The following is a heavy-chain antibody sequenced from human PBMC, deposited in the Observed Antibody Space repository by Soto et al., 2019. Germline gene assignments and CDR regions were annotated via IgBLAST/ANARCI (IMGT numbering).Heavy chain of an antibody. J-gene: IGHJ4*02. V-gene: IGHV3-23*01. CDR3: AKERLARGFDY. CDR2: ISGGGDNT. CDR1: GFTFSNYA. Sequence: EVQLLDSGGGLVQPGGSLRLSCEASGFTFSNYAMNWVRQAPGKGLEWVLGISGGGDNTYYADSVKGRFTISRDNSKNWVFFQMISLRAEDTAVYYCAKERLARGFDYWGQGTLVTVSS.